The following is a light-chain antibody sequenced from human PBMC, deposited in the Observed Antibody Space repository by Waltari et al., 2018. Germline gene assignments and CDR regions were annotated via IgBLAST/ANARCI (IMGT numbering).Light chain of an antibody. V-gene: IGKV3-11*01. Sequence: IVLTQSPATLSLSPGERATLSCRASQGISSFLAWYQQQPGQAPRLLVYDASNRATGIPARFSGSGSGADFTLTISSLEPEDFAVYYCQQRTNWPSFGGGTRVELK. CDR2: DAS. J-gene: IGKJ4*01. CDR3: QQRTNWPS. CDR1: QGISSF.